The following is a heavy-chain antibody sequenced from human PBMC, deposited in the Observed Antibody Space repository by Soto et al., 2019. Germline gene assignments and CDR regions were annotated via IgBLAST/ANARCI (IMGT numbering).Heavy chain of an antibody. CDR3: AKTTRPPTPEP. CDR2: HYSGGST. J-gene: IGHJ5*02. V-gene: IGHV3-53*01. CDR1: GFSVSSNY. Sequence: PGGSLRLSCAISGFSVSSNYLSWVRQAPGKGLEWVSVHYSGGSTYYADSVQGRFTISRDKSNNTLYLQMRRVRAEDTAIYFCAKTTRPPTPEPWGQGALVTGLL. D-gene: IGHD6-6*01.